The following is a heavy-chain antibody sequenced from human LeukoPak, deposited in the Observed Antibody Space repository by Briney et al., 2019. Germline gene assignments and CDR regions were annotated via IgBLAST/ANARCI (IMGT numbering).Heavy chain of an antibody. J-gene: IGHJ4*02. CDR1: GGSFSGYY. CDR3: ARGPWVDY. D-gene: IGHD7-27*01. V-gene: IGHV4-34*01. CDR2: IHHSGST. Sequence: PSETLSLTCAVYGGSFSGYYWSWIRQPPGKGLEWIGEIHHSGSTNYNPSLKSRVTISVDTSKNQFSLKLSSVTAADTAVYYCARGPWVDYWGEGTLVTVSS.